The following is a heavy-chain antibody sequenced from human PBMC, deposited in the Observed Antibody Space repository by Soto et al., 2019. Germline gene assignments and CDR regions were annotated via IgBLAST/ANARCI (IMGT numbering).Heavy chain of an antibody. CDR3: VRDGTKNLRDRFEP. D-gene: IGHD1-26*01. V-gene: IGHV4-61*08. Sequence: SETLSLTCTVSGGPLQRGGFYWSWLRQRPGEGPEWIGFIYHSGTTKYSPSLESRVSMSLDTSNNQFSLRLTPVTAADTAIYYCVRDGTKNLRDRFEPWGRGILVTVSS. J-gene: IGHJ5*02. CDR2: IYHSGTT. CDR1: GGPLQRGGFY.